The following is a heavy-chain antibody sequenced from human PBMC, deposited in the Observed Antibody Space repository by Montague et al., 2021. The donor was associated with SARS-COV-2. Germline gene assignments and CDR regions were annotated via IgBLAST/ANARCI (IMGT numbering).Heavy chain of an antibody. CDR3: ARDNMGSIDY. CDR1: GFTFSTYY. J-gene: IGHJ4*02. V-gene: IGHV3-30*04. CDR2: MSYDGSSR. D-gene: IGHD1-26*01. Sequence: SLRLSCAASGFTFSTYYMQWARQAPGKGLEWVAIMSYDGSSRYHVDSVKGRFTISRDNSRNTLYLQMDSLRSEDTAVYYCARDNMGSIDYWGQGTLVTASS.